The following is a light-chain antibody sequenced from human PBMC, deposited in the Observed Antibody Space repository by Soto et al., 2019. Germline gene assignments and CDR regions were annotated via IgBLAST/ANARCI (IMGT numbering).Light chain of an antibody. J-gene: IGLJ2*01. CDR3: AAWDDSLNYVV. V-gene: IGLV1-44*01. Sequence: SVLTQPPSASGTPGQRVTISCSGSSSNIGSNTVNWYQQLPGTAPKLLIYSNNQRPSGVPDRFSGSKSGTSASLAISGLQSEDEADYYCAAWDDSLNYVVFGGGTKLTVL. CDR2: SNN. CDR1: SSNIGSNT.